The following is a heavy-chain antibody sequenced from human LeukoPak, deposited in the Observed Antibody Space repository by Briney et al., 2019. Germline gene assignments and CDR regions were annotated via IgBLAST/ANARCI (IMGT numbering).Heavy chain of an antibody. Sequence: SETLSLTCTVSGGSISSSSYYWGWIRQPPGKGLEWIGSIYHSGSTYYNPSLKSRVTISVDTSKNQFSLRLSSMNAADTAVYYCARDPYNGSYGHLYYYYMDVWGKGTTVTISS. CDR2: IYHSGST. V-gene: IGHV4-39*07. CDR3: ARDPYNGSYGHLYYYYMDV. D-gene: IGHD1-26*01. J-gene: IGHJ6*03. CDR1: GGSISSSSYY.